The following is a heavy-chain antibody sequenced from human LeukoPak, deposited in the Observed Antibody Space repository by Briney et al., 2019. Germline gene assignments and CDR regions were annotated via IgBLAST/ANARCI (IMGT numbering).Heavy chain of an antibody. CDR1: GGSISSSSYY. CDR3: ARHEDTAMAFDY. D-gene: IGHD5-18*01. CDR2: IYYSGST. Sequence: SETLSLTCTVSGGSISSSSYYWGWIRQPPGKGLEWIGSIYYSGSTYYNPSLKSRVTISVDTSKNQFSLKLSSVTAADTAVYYCARHEDTAMAFDYWGQGTLATVSS. V-gene: IGHV4-39*01. J-gene: IGHJ4*02.